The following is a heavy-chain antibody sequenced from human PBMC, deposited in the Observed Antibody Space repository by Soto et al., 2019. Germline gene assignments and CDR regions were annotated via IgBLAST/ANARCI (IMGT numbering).Heavy chain of an antibody. V-gene: IGHV3-30*18. CDR2: ISYEGSAQ. CDR1: GFTFSTFG. Sequence: ESGGGVVQPGRSLRLSCTASGFTFSTFGMHWVRQAPGKGLEWLTVISYEGSAQHYADSVKGRFTISRDNSKNTLYLQMNSLRTEDTAVYYCAKESTPMVATSLDYWGQGILVTVSS. CDR3: AKESTPMVATSLDY. D-gene: IGHD5-12*01. J-gene: IGHJ4*02.